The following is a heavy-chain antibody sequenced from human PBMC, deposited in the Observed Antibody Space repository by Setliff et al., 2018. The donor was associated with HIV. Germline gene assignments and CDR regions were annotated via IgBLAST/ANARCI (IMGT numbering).Heavy chain of an antibody. CDR2: ISGSGGST. CDR3: AGESSIAVAEYFQH. V-gene: IGHV3-23*01. J-gene: IGHJ1*01. D-gene: IGHD6-19*01. CDR1: GFTFSSYA. Sequence: PGGSLRLSCAASGFTFSSYAMSWVRQAPGKGLEWVSAISGSGGSTYYADSVKGRFTISGDNSKNTLYLQMNSLRAEDTAVYYCAGESSIAVAEYFQHWGQGTLVTVSS.